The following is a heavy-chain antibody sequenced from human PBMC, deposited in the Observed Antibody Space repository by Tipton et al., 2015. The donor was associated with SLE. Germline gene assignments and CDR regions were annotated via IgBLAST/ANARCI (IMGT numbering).Heavy chain of an antibody. Sequence: TLSLTCTVSGGSISSSSYYWGWIRQPPGKGLEWIGVINHSGSTNFNPSLKSRVTISVDTSKNQFSLKLSSVTAADTAVYYCARGPRLDYWGQGTLVTVSS. V-gene: IGHV4-39*07. J-gene: IGHJ4*02. CDR3: ARGPRLDY. CDR2: INHSGST. CDR1: GGSISSSSYY.